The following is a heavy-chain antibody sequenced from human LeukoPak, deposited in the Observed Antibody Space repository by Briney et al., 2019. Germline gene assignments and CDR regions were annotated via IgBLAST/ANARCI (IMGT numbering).Heavy chain of an antibody. Sequence: SETLSLTCTVSGGSINSNYWSWIRQPPGKGLGWIGYIFYSGSTNYNPSLKSRVTISVDTSKNQFSLKLNSVTAADTAVYYCAKHLTNAYYDMIWFDPWGQGTLVTVSS. V-gene: IGHV4-59*01. D-gene: IGHD3-16*01. J-gene: IGHJ5*02. CDR2: IFYSGST. CDR1: GGSINSNY. CDR3: AKHLTNAYYDMIWFDP.